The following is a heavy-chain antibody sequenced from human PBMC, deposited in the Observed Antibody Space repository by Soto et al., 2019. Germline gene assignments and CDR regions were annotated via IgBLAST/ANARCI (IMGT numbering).Heavy chain of an antibody. CDR3: AKNFDSGYSGYEGDY. CDR2: ISGSGGST. Sequence: EVQLLESGGGLVQPGGSLRHSCAASGFTFSSYAMSWVRQAPGKGLEWVSAISGSGGSTYYADSVKGRFTISRDNSKNTLYLQMNSLRAEDTAVYYCAKNFDSGYSGYEGDYWGQGTLVTVSS. V-gene: IGHV3-23*01. J-gene: IGHJ4*02. CDR1: GFTFSSYA. D-gene: IGHD5-12*01.